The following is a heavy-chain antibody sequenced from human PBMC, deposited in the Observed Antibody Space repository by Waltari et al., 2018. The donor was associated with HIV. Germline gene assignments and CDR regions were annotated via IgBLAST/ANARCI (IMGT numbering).Heavy chain of an antibody. Sequence: QVQLQESGPGLVKPSETLSLTCTVSGGSISSYYWSWIRQPPGKGLEWIGYIYYSGSTNYNPSLKSRVTISVDTSKNQFSLKLSSVTAADTAVYYCARAHGIAAAGKWFDPWGQGTLVTVSS. J-gene: IGHJ5*02. V-gene: IGHV4-59*01. D-gene: IGHD6-13*01. CDR1: GGSISSYY. CDR3: ARAHGIAAAGKWFDP. CDR2: IYYSGST.